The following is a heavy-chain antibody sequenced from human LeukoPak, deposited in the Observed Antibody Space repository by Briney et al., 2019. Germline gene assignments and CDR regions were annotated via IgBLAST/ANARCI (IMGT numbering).Heavy chain of an antibody. CDR1: GFTFSSYS. Sequence: GGSLRLSCAASGFTFSSYSMNWVRQAPGKGLEWVSSISSSSSYIYYADSVKGRFTISRDNAKNSLYLQMNSLRAEDTAVYYCARGGGGSYYAMIDYWGQGTLVTVSS. D-gene: IGHD1-26*01. CDR2: ISSSSSYI. CDR3: ARGGGGSYYAMIDY. J-gene: IGHJ4*02. V-gene: IGHV3-21*01.